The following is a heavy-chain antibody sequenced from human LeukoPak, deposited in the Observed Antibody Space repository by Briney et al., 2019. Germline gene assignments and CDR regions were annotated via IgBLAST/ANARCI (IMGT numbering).Heavy chain of an antibody. J-gene: IGHJ4*02. Sequence: GGSLRLSCAASGFTFSKYSMNWVRQAPGKGLEWVANIKKDGSEKYYVDSVKGRFTISRDNVKNSVFLQMNSLRAEDTAVYYCGREATGYSASWLDYWGRGTLVTVSS. D-gene: IGHD6-13*01. V-gene: IGHV3-7*01. CDR2: IKKDGSEK. CDR3: GREATGYSASWLDY. CDR1: GFTFSKYS.